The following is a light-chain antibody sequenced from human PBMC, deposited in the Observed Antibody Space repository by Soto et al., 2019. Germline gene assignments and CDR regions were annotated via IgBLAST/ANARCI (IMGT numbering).Light chain of an antibody. V-gene: IGKV1-5*03. J-gene: IGKJ1*01. CDR2: KAS. Sequence: DIQMSQSPSTLPVYLGDRVTFTCLASQTISSWLAWYQQKPGKAPKLLIYKASTLKSGVPSRFSGSGSGTEFTLTISRLQPDDFATYYCQHYNSYSEAFGQGTKVDIK. CDR3: QHYNSYSEA. CDR1: QTISSW.